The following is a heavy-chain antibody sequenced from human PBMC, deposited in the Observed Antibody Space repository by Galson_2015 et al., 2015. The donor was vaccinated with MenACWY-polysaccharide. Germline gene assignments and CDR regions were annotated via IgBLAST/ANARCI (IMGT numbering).Heavy chain of an antibody. D-gene: IGHD1-26*01. J-gene: IGHJ4*02. Sequence: PALVKPTPTLSLTCTFSGFSVTATGVGVGWIRQPPGKAPEWLAPIYWDGDKRFSPSLGARLTITKDPSRDQVVHTITDMDPVDTSTYYCVRLLGGVSFDSWGQGTL. V-gene: IGHV2-5*02. CDR1: GFSVTATGVG. CDR3: VRLLGGVSFDS. CDR2: IYWDGDK.